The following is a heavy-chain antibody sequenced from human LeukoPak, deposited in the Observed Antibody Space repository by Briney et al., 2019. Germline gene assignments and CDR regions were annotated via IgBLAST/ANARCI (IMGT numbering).Heavy chain of an antibody. V-gene: IGHV3-53*01. CDR1: GFTFSSNY. J-gene: IGHJ6*02. Sequence: GGSLRLSCAASGFTFSSNYMSWVRQAPGKGLEWVSVIYSGGSTYYADSVKGRFTISRDNSKNTLYLQMNSLRAEDTAMYYCARETYYYGMDVWGQGTTVTVSS. CDR2: IYSGGST. CDR3: ARETYYYGMDV.